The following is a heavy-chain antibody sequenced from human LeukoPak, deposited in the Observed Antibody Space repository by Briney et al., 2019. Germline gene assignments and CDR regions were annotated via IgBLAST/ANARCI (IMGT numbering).Heavy chain of an antibody. CDR3: AREVGVGSSRYSNYYYYMGV. CDR1: GGSISSYY. CDR2: IYTSGST. Sequence: SETLSLTCTVSGGSISSYYWSWIRQPAGKGLERSGRIYTSGSTNYNPSLKSRVTMSVDTSKNQFSLKLSSVTAADTAVYYCAREVGVGSSRYSNYYYYMGVWGKWTTVTVSS. J-gene: IGHJ6*03. V-gene: IGHV4-4*07. D-gene: IGHD6-13*01.